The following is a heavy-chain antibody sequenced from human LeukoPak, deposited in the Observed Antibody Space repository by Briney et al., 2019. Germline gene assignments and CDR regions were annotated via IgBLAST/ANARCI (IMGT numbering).Heavy chain of an antibody. D-gene: IGHD1-26*01. CDR3: ARAGNSGSLDY. V-gene: IGHV1-2*02. CDR1: GYTFTDYY. J-gene: IGHJ4*02. CDR2: INPNSGDT. Sequence: ASVKVSCKASGYTFTDYYIHWVRQAPGQGLEWMGWINPNSGDTNSAQKFQNRVTMTRDTSISTAYMELSRLRSDDTAVYYCARAGNSGSLDYWGQGTLVTVSS.